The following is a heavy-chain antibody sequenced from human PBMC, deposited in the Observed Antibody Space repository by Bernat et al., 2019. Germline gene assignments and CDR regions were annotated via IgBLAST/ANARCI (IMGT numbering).Heavy chain of an antibody. J-gene: IGHJ4*02. Sequence: EVQLVESGGGLVQPGGSLRLSCAASGFTVSSNYMSWVRQAPGKGLEWVSVIYSGGSTYYADSVKGRFTISRDNSKNTLYLQMNSLGAEDTAVYYCARDFRGRVDTFRDWGQGTLVTVSS. CDR1: GFTVSSNY. D-gene: IGHD5-18*01. CDR3: ARDFRGRVDTFRD. V-gene: IGHV3-66*01. CDR2: IYSGGST.